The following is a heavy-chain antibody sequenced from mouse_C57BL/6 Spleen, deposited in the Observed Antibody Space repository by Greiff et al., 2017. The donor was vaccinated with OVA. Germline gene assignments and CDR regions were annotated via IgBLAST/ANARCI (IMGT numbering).Heavy chain of an antibody. CDR3: ARRDYDGAWFAY. V-gene: IGHV1-54*01. Sequence: QVQLQQSGAELVRPGTSVKVSCKASGYAFTNYLIEWVKQRPGQGLEWIGVINPGSGGTNYNEKFKGKATLTADKSSRTAYMQLSSLTSEDSAVYFCARRDYDGAWFAYWGQGTLVTVSA. D-gene: IGHD2-4*01. CDR2: INPGSGGT. CDR1: GYAFTNYL. J-gene: IGHJ3*01.